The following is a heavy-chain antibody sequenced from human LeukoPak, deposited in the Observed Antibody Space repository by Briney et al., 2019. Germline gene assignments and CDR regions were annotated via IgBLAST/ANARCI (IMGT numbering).Heavy chain of an antibody. D-gene: IGHD1-26*01. CDR1: GFTFSNYD. Sequence: TGGSLRLSCAASGFTFSNYDLSWVRQAPGEGLEWVSAIRSDGSTSYADSVKSRFTISRDISKNTLFLQMNSLRAEDTAVYYCAKDLYSGSYYERGGYYFDYWGQGTLVTVSS. V-gene: IGHV3-23*01. CDR2: IRSDGST. J-gene: IGHJ4*02. CDR3: AKDLYSGSYYERGGYYFDY.